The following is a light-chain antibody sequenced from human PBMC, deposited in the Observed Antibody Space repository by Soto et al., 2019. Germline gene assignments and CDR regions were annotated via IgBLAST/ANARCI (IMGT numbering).Light chain of an antibody. CDR3: CSYAGSYTGV. CDR1: SSDVGGYNY. CDR2: DVS. V-gene: IGLV2-11*01. J-gene: IGLJ3*02. Sequence: QSALTQPRSVSGSPGQSVTISCTGTSSDVGGYNYVSWYQQHPDKAPQLMIYDVSKRPSGVPDRFSGSKSGKTASLTISGLQADDEADYYCCSYAGSYTGVFGGGTKLTVL.